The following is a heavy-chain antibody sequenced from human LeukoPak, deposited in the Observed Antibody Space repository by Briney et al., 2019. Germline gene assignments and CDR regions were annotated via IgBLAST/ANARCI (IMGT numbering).Heavy chain of an antibody. CDR3: AATYCSSTSCYSLSAFDI. CDR1: GFTFSSYW. D-gene: IGHD2-2*01. CDR2: IKQDGSEK. V-gene: IGHV3-7*01. Sequence: GGSLRLSYAASGFTFSSYWMSWVRQAPGKGLEWVANIKQDGSEKYYVDSVKGRFTISRDNAKNSLYLQMNSLRAEDTAVYYCAATYCSSTSCYSLSAFDIWGQGTMVTVSS. J-gene: IGHJ3*02.